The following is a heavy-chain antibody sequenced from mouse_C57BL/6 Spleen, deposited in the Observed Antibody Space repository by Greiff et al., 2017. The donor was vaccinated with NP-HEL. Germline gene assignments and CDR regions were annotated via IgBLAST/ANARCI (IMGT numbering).Heavy chain of an antibody. CDR1: GYTFTSYG. CDR3: ARDGRANWALDY. D-gene: IGHD4-1*01. Sequence: VQLQQSGAELARPGASVKLSCKASGYTFTSYGISWVKQRTGQGLEWIGEIYPRSGNTYYNEKFKGKATLTADKSSSIAYMELRSLTSEDSAVYFCARDGRANWALDYWGQGTTLTVSS. J-gene: IGHJ2*01. CDR2: IYPRSGNT. V-gene: IGHV1-81*01.